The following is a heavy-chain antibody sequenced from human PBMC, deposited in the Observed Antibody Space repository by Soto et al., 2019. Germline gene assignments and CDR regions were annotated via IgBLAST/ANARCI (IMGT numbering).Heavy chain of an antibody. Sequence: QVQLVESGGGVVQPGTSLRLACAASGFTLSNLGMQWVRQAPGKGLEWVAVISAGGNTKYYADSVKGRFTISRDNSKNTLFLQMNSLRTEATAVYYCAKESGGERYAAYFDLWGQGTLVTVSA. CDR1: GFTLSNLG. J-gene: IGHJ4*02. V-gene: IGHV3-30*18. D-gene: IGHD2-21*01. CDR2: ISAGGNTK. CDR3: AKESGGERYAAYFDL.